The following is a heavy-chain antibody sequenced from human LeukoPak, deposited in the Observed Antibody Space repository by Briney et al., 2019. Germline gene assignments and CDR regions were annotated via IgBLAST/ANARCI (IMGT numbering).Heavy chain of an antibody. Sequence: GRSLRLSCTASGFAFNTQGMHWVRQAPGKGLEWVAVIWFDGSNKYYADSVKGRFTVSRDNSKNTLYLQMDRLGAEDTAVYYCERDFRKGSYFDLWGQGTLVTVSS. CDR1: GFAFNTQG. CDR2: IWFDGSNK. J-gene: IGHJ4*02. CDR3: ERDFRKGSYFDL. V-gene: IGHV3-33*01. D-gene: IGHD1-14*01.